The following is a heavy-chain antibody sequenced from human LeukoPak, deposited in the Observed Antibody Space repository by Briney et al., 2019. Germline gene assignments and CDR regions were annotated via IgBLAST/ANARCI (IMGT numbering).Heavy chain of an antibody. D-gene: IGHD3-22*01. CDR2: IYYSGST. V-gene: IGHV4-59*01. CDR3: ASVKYYYDSSSYPGWFDP. CDR1: GGSISSYY. Sequence: PSETLSLTCTVSGGSISSYYWSWIRQPPGKGLEWIGYIYYSGSTNYNPSLKSRVTISVDASKNQFSLKLSSVTAADTAVYYCASVKYYYDSSSYPGWFDPWGQGTLVTVSS. J-gene: IGHJ5*02.